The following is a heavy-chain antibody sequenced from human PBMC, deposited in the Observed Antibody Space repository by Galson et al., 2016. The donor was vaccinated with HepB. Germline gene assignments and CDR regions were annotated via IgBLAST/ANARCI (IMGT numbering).Heavy chain of an antibody. V-gene: IGHV4-61*01. D-gene: IGHD6-19*01. CDR3: ARGAVVHDAFDL. J-gene: IGHJ3*01. CDR1: GGSISNANYY. Sequence: SETLSLTCNVSGGSISNANYYWSWIRQPPRKGLEWIGYVYYTGNVKYNPSLKSRVTILGDTSKNQFPLKLNSVTSTDTAVFYCARGAVVHDAFDLWGQGTMVTVSS. CDR2: VYYTGNV.